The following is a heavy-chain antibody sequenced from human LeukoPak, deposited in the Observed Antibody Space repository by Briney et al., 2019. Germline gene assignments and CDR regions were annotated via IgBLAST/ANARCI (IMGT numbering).Heavy chain of an antibody. CDR3: ARNPGVYMVWDY. Sequence: PGGSLRLSCAASGFTFSSYEMNWVRQAPGKGLEWVSYISSSGTTIYYADSVKGRFTISRDNAKNSLFLQMNSLRAEDTAVYYCARNPGVYMVWDYRGQGTLVTVSS. CDR1: GFTFSSYE. J-gene: IGHJ4*02. D-gene: IGHD3-10*01. V-gene: IGHV3-48*03. CDR2: ISSSGTTI.